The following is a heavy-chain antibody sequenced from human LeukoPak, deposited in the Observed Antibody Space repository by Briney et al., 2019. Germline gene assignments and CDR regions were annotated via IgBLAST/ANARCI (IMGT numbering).Heavy chain of an antibody. J-gene: IGHJ4*02. CDR3: AKYGPQDSGSSHFDY. CDR2: IRDSGSST. CDR1: GFTFSSYA. V-gene: IGHV3-23*01. D-gene: IGHD1-26*01. Sequence: GGSLRLSCAASGFTFSSYAMSWVRQAPGKGLEWVPAIRDSGSSTHYADSVKGRFTTSRDNSKNTLFLQMNSLRAEDTAIYYCAKYGPQDSGSSHFDYWGQGTLVTVSS.